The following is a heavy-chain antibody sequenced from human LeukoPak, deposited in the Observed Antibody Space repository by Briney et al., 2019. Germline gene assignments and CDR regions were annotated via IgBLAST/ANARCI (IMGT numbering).Heavy chain of an antibody. V-gene: IGHV5-51*01. CDR2: IYPGDSDT. D-gene: IGHD3-9*01. CDR1: GYSLTSYW. CDR3: ARLTPTGYSNNWFDP. Sequence: GESLKISCKGSGYSLTSYWIGWVRQMPGKGLEWMGIIYPGDSDTRYSPSFQGQATISADKSISTAYLQWSSLKASDTAMYYCARLTPTGYSNNWFDPWGQGTLVTVSS. J-gene: IGHJ5*02.